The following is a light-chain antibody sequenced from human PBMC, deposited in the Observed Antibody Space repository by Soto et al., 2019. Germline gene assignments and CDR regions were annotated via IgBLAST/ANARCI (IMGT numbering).Light chain of an antibody. CDR2: GAS. J-gene: IGKJ4*01. Sequence: DIQLTHSPSFLSASVGDRVTVTCRSSQDISSYLAWYQQKPGKAPKILIYGASTLQSGVPPRFGGSGSGTAFTLTISSLQPEDFATYFCQQVHDYPITFGGGTKVEIK. CDR3: QQVHDYPIT. CDR1: QDISSY. V-gene: IGKV1-9*01.